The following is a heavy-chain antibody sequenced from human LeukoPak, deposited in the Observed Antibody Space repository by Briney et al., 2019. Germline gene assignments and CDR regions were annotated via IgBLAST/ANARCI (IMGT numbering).Heavy chain of an antibody. CDR2: IIPIFGTA. CDR1: GGTFSSYA. CDR3: ARDLGGYSSSGAYYYYYYYMDV. Sequence: ASVKVSCKASGGTFSSYAISWVRQAPGQGLEWMGGIIPIFGTANYAQKFQGRVTITADESTSTAYMELSSLRSEDTAVYYCARDLGGYSSSGAYYYYYYYMDVWGKGTTVTVSS. J-gene: IGHJ6*03. V-gene: IGHV1-69*13. D-gene: IGHD6-6*01.